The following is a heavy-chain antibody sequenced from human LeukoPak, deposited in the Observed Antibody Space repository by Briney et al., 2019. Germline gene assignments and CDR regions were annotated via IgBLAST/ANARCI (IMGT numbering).Heavy chain of an antibody. Sequence: ASETLSLTCTVSGRSIRSYYWSWIRQPPGKGLEWIGYIYFSGSTSYNPSLKSRVTMSVDRSKNQFSLKLSSVAAADTAVYYCARSYDTNFDYWGQGTLVTVSS. CDR1: GRSIRSYY. V-gene: IGHV4-59*01. J-gene: IGHJ4*02. CDR3: ARSYDTNFDY. CDR2: IYFSGST. D-gene: IGHD3-3*01.